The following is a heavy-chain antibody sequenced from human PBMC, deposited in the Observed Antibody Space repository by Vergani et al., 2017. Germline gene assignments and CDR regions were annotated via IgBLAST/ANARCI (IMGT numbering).Heavy chain of an antibody. CDR2: VYYTGST. D-gene: IGHD2-15*01. CDR1: GAAIKDFY. V-gene: IGHV4-59*01. Sequence: QVQLQESGPGLVKPSETLSLTCTVSGAAIKDFYWSWFRQPPGKGLEWIGYVYYTGSTTYNPSLKSRVTISVDTSNNQFSLRMTSLTAADTAVYYCVRDPWESGGPYSGCWGRGTLVSVSS. J-gene: IGHJ4*02. CDR3: VRDPWESGGPYSGC.